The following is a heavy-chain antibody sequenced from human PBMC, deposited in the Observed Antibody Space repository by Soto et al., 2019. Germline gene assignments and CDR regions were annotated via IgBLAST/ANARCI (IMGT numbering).Heavy chain of an antibody. D-gene: IGHD4-17*01. V-gene: IGHV4-59*05. CDR1: GGSISGYY. CDR2: IYYSGST. CDR3: ATFYGDYVSY. J-gene: IGHJ4*02. Sequence: SETLSLTCTVSGGSISGYYWSWIRQPPGKGLEWIGSIYYSGSTFYNPSLKSRVTISVDTSKNQFSLKLSSVTAADTAVYYCATFYGDYVSYWGQGTLVTVSS.